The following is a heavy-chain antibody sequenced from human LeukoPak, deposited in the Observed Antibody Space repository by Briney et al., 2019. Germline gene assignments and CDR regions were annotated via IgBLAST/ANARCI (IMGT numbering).Heavy chain of an antibody. J-gene: IGHJ4*02. CDR2: ISYSSTYI. CDR3: ARDLGGGNSNDY. D-gene: IGHD4-23*01. Sequence: PGGSLRLSCVASGFTFSSYNMNWVRQAPGKGLEWVSSISYSSTYIYYADSLKGRFTISRDNVKNSLYLQMNSLRAEDTAVYYCARDLGGGNSNDYWGQGTLVTVSS. V-gene: IGHV3-21*01. CDR1: GFTFSSYN.